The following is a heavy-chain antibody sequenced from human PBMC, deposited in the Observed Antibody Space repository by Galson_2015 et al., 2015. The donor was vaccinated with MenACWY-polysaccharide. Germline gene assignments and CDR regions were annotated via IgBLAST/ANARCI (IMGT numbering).Heavy chain of an antibody. CDR2: MNPNSGNT. D-gene: IGHD6-19*01. Sequence: SVKVSCKASGYTFTSYDINWVRQAPGQGLEWMGWMNPNSGNTGYAQKFQGRVTMTRNTSISTAYTELSSLTSEDTAVYYCASTKAGTHYFDYWGQGMLVRVSS. CDR1: GYTFTSYD. CDR3: ASTKAGTHYFDY. J-gene: IGHJ4*02. V-gene: IGHV1-8*01.